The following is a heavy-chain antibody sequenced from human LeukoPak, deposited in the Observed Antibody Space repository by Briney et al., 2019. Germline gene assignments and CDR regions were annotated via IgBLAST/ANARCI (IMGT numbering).Heavy chain of an antibody. Sequence: GGSLRLSCAASGFTFSSYWMSWVRQAPGKGLEWVANIKQDGSEKYYVDSVKGRFTISRDNAKNSLYLQMNSLRAEDTAVYYCARGFGSGYYGSGSYKGDGAFDIWGQGTMVTVSS. CDR1: GFTFSSYW. J-gene: IGHJ3*02. D-gene: IGHD3-10*01. CDR3: ARGFGSGYYGSGSYKGDGAFDI. V-gene: IGHV3-7*01. CDR2: IKQDGSEK.